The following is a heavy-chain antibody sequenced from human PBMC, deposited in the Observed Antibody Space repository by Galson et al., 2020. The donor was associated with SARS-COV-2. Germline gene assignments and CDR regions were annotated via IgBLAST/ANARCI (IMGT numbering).Heavy chain of an antibody. J-gene: IGHJ6*02. CDR2: ISAYNGNT. D-gene: IGHD6-13*01. V-gene: IGHV1-18*04. CDR3: ARDRRVAAAGTAYYYYGMDV. Sequence: ASVKVSCKASGYTFTSYGISWVRQAPGQGLEWMGWISAYNGNTNYAQKLQGRVIMTTDTSTSTAYMELRSLRSDDTAVYYCARDRRVAAAGTAYYYYGMDVWGQGTTVTVSS. CDR1: GYTFTSYG.